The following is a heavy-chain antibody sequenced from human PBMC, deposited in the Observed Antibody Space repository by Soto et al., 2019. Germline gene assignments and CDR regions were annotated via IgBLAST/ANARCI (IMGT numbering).Heavy chain of an antibody. CDR1: GFTFSSYG. J-gene: IGHJ3*02. CDR3: AKFLTYYYDSSGDYYDAFDI. V-gene: IGHV3-33*06. CDR2: IWYDGSNK. D-gene: IGHD3-22*01. Sequence: QVQLVESGGGVVQPGRSLRLSCAASGFTFSSYGMHWVRQAPGKGLEWVAVIWYDGSNKYYADSVKGRFTISRDNSKNTLYLQMNSLRAEDTAVYYCAKFLTYYYDSSGDYYDAFDIWGQGTMVTVSS.